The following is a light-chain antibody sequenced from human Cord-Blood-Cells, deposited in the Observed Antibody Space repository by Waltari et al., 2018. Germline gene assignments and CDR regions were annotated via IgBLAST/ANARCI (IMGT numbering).Light chain of an antibody. V-gene: IGLV2-23*01. CDR1: SSDVGSYNL. Sequence: QSALTQPASVSGSPGQSITISCTGTSSDVGSYNLVSWYQQHAGKAPKLMMYEGSKRPSGVSNRFAGSKSGNTASRTISGHQAEDEADYYCCSYAGSSTVFGGGTKLTVL. CDR2: EGS. CDR3: CSYAGSSTV. J-gene: IGLJ3*02.